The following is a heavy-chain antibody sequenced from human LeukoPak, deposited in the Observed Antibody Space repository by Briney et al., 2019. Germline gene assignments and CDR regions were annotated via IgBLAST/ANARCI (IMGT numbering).Heavy chain of an antibody. CDR2: IHYSGKA. CDR1: GGSISGHY. J-gene: IGHJ6*02. D-gene: IGHD3-16*01. Sequence: SETLSLTCTVSGGSISGHYWTWVRQPPGEGLEWIGQIHYSGKADYNPSLRSRITISVDTSKNQVSLKVTSVTAADTAVYYCARFGVDYDMDVWGQGTTVIVS. CDR3: ARFGVDYDMDV. V-gene: IGHV4-59*11.